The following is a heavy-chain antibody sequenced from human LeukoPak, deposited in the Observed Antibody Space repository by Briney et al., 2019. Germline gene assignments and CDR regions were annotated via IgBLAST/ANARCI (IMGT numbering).Heavy chain of an antibody. CDR3: ARIQGTSGYGWSHFDY. CDR1: GGSINSGDNY. J-gene: IGHJ4*02. D-gene: IGHD6-25*01. V-gene: IGHV4-30-4*01. Sequence: PSETLSLTCTVSGGSINSGDNYWTWIRQPPGKGLEWIGFIYYRGTTYYRPSLRSRLSISIDPSRNQFSLELNSVTAADTAVYSCARIQGTSGYGWSHFDYWGQGLLVTVSS. CDR2: IYYRGTT.